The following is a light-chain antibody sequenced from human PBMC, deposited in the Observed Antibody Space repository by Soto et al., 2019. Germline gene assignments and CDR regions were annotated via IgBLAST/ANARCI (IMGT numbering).Light chain of an antibody. V-gene: IGLV2-14*03. CDR2: EIS. CDR1: GSDIGSYNF. J-gene: IGLJ2*01. CDR3: TSLSITNVVI. Sequence: QSALTQPASVSGSPGQSITISCTGTGSDIGSYNFVSWYQQYPGKAPQLIIYEISSRFPGVSNRFSGSKSGNTASLTISGLQAEDEADYHCTSLSITNVVIFGGGTQLTVL.